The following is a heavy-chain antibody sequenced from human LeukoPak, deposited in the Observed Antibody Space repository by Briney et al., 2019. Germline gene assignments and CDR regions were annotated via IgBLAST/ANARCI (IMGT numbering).Heavy chain of an antibody. CDR3: AKDGDYYGSGSRPHDY. CDR1: GFTFSSYG. V-gene: IGHV3-30*02. Sequence: GGSLRLSCAASGFTFSSYGMRWGRQAPGKGLEWVAFIRYDGSNKYYADSVKGRFTISRDNSKNTLYLQMNSLRAEDTAVYYCAKDGDYYGSGSRPHDYWGQGTLVTVSS. CDR2: IRYDGSNK. D-gene: IGHD3-10*01. J-gene: IGHJ4*02.